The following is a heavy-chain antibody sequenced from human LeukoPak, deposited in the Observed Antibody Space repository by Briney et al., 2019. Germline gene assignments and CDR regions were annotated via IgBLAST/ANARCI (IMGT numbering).Heavy chain of an antibody. CDR3: AIGLNWNEDFDY. Sequence: GASVKVSCKASGRTFSSYAISWVRQAPGQGLEWMGGIIPIFGTANYAQKFQGRVTITADESTSTAYMELSSLRSEDTAVYYCAIGLNWNEDFDYWGQGTLVTVSS. D-gene: IGHD1-1*01. CDR2: IIPIFGTA. CDR1: GRTFSSYA. V-gene: IGHV1-69*13. J-gene: IGHJ4*02.